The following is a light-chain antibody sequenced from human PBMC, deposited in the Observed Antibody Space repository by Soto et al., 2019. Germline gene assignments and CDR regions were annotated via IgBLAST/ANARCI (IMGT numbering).Light chain of an antibody. CDR3: AAWDDSLHGYV. J-gene: IGLJ1*01. Sequence: QSVLTQAPSASGTPGQRVTISCSGSSSNIGSNTVNWYQQLPGTAPKLLIYSNNQRPSGVPDRFSGSKSGTSASLAISVLQSEDEADYYCAAWDDSLHGYVFGTGTKVTVL. V-gene: IGLV1-44*01. CDR2: SNN. CDR1: SSNIGSNT.